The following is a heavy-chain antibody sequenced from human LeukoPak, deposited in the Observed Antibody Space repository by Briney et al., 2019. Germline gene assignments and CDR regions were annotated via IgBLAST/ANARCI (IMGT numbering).Heavy chain of an antibody. D-gene: IGHD3-10*01. CDR3: ARGLKVRGVIFYYGMDV. CDR1: GYTFTSCG. Sequence: ASVRPSCTASGYTFTSCGISWVREAAGQRLEWMGWISAYNGNTNYAQKLQGRVTMTTDTSTSTAYMELRSLRSDDTAVYYCARGLKVRGVIFYYGMDVWGQGTTVTVSS. J-gene: IGHJ6*02. CDR2: ISAYNGNT. V-gene: IGHV1-18*01.